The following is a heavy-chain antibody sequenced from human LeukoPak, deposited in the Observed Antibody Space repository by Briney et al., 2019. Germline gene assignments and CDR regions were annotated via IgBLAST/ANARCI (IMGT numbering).Heavy chain of an antibody. Sequence: PSETLSLTCAVSGGSISSSNWWSWVRQPPGKGLEWIGEIYHSGSTNYNPSLKSRVTISVDTSKNQFSLKLSSVTAADTAVYYCARDRVTMVRGVIIPSYFDYWGQGTLVTVSS. D-gene: IGHD3-10*01. CDR3: ARDRVTMVRGVIIPSYFDY. J-gene: IGHJ4*02. CDR1: GGSISSSNW. CDR2: IYHSGST. V-gene: IGHV4-4*02.